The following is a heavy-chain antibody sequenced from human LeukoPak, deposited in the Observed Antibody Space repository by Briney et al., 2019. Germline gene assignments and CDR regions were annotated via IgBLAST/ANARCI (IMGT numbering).Heavy chain of an antibody. J-gene: IGHJ4*02. V-gene: IGHV3-30*18. CDR2: TSKDAGYK. D-gene: IGHD3-10*01. Sequence: PGRSLRLSCTASGSAFSTYAMHWVRQAPGKGLEWVAGTSKDAGYKYYADSVKGRFTISRDNSKNTLYLQMNSLRNEDTAVYYCAKGFPMVRASVDYWGRGTLVTVSS. CDR3: AKGFPMVRASVDY. CDR1: GSAFSTYA.